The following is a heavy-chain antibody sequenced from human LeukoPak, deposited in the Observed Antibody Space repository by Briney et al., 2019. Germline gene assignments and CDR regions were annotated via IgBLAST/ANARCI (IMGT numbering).Heavy chain of an antibody. CDR3: ARAPTDYDFWSGHYYYGMDV. Sequence: ASVKVSCTASGYTFTSYGISWVRQAPGQGLEWMGWISAYNGNTNYAQKLQGRVTMTTDTSTSTAYMELRSLRSDDTAVYYCARAPTDYDFWSGHYYYGMDVWGQGTTVTVSS. CDR1: GYTFTSYG. J-gene: IGHJ6*02. D-gene: IGHD3-3*01. V-gene: IGHV1-18*01. CDR2: ISAYNGNT.